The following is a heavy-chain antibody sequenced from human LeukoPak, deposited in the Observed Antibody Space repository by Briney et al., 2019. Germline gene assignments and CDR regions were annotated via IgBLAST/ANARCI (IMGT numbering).Heavy chain of an antibody. CDR1: GVSISSYC. V-gene: IGHV4-59*08. D-gene: IGHD6-13*01. Sequence: SETLSLTCTVSGVSISSYCWTWIRQPPGKGLEWIGYIYYSGSTNYNPSLQSRVTISVDTSKNQFSLNLSSVTAADTAVYYCARLRSSSWLLIDYWGQGTLVTVSS. CDR2: IYYSGST. CDR3: ARLRSSSWLLIDY. J-gene: IGHJ4*02.